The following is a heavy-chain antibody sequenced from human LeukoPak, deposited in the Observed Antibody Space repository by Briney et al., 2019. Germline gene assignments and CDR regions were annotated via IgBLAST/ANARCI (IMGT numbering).Heavy chain of an antibody. CDR2: IYHSGST. CDR1: GGSISSGGYS. J-gene: IGHJ5*02. D-gene: IGHD3-10*01. V-gene: IGHV4-30-2*01. CDR3: ARLSGNWFDP. Sequence: SETLSLTCAVSGGSISSGGYSWSWIRQPPGKGLEWIGYIYHSGSTYYSPSFQGQVTISADKSISTAYLQWSSLKASDTAMYYCARLSGNWFDPWGQGTLVTVSS.